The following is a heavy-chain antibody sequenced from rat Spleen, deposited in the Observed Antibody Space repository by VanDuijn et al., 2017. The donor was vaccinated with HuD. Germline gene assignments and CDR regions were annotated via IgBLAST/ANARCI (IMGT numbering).Heavy chain of an antibody. CDR3: TTVVIAAPWYVMDA. J-gene: IGHJ4*01. D-gene: IGHD1-2*01. Sequence: EVQLMESGGGLVQPGRSMKLSCAASGFTFSDYGMAWVLQAPTKGLEWVASISYDGGSTYYRDSVKGRFTISRDNAKSTLYLQMDSLRSEDTATYYCTTVVIAAPWYVMDAWGQGASVTVSS. V-gene: IGHV5-20*01. CDR2: ISYDGGST. CDR1: GFTFSDYG.